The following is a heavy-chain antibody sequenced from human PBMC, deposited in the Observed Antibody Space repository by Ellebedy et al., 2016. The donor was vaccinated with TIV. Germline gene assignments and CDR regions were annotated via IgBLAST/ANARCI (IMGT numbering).Heavy chain of an antibody. Sequence: GESLKISCAASGFTFRSYGMHWVRQAPGKGLEWVAVIWYDGSNKYYGDSVKGRFTISSDNSKNTLSLQMNSLRAEDTAVYYCARRIAARPDYYYAMDVWGQGTTVTVAS. J-gene: IGHJ6*02. CDR3: ARRIAARPDYYYAMDV. V-gene: IGHV3-33*01. CDR1: GFTFRSYG. CDR2: IWYDGSNK. D-gene: IGHD6-6*01.